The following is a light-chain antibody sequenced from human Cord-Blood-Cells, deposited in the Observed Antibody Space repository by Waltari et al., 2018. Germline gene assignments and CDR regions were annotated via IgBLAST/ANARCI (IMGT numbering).Light chain of an antibody. J-gene: IGLJ1*01. Sequence: QSALTQPRSVSGSPGQSATISCTGTSSEVGGYNYVSWYQQHPGKAPKLMIYDVSKRPSGVPDRFSGSKSGNTASLTISGLQAEDEADYYCCSYAGSYTLVFGTGTKVTVL. CDR3: CSYAGSYTLV. V-gene: IGLV2-11*01. CDR2: DVS. CDR1: SSEVGGYNY.